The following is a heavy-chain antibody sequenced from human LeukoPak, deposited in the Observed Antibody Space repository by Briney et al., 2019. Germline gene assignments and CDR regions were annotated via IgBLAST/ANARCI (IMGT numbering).Heavy chain of an antibody. J-gene: IGHJ4*02. CDR2: ISGSGGST. D-gene: IGHD5-18*01. CDR1: GFTFSSYA. CDR3: ARDRGYSYGYVRN. V-gene: IGHV3-23*01. Sequence: GGSLRLSCAASGFTFSSYAMSWVRQAPGKGLEWVSGISGSGGSTYYADSVKGRFTISRDNSKNTLYLQMNSLRAEDTAVYYGARDRGYSYGYVRNWGQGALVTVSS.